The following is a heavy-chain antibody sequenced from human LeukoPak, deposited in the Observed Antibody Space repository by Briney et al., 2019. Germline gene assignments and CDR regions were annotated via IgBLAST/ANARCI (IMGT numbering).Heavy chain of an antibody. D-gene: IGHD2-15*01. J-gene: IGHJ4*02. CDR3: ARIEDGYCSGGSCYEMDY. V-gene: IGHV1-18*01. CDR2: ISAYNGNT. CDR1: GYTFTSYG. Sequence: ASVKVSCKASGYTFTSYGISWVRQAPGQGLEWMGWISAYNGNTNYAQKLQGRVTMTTDTSTSTAYMELRSLRSDDTAVYYCARIEDGYCSGGSCYEMDYWGQGTLVTVSS.